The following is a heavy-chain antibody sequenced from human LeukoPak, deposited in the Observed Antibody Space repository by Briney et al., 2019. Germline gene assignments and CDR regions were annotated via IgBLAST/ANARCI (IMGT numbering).Heavy chain of an antibody. Sequence: GESLKISCKASGQSFTNYWIGWVRQMPGKGLEWMGIIHPLDSTTLYTPSFQGQVTIAADKSTSTAYIQWSSLQPTDTAMYCCARRYYHSTEFDPWGQGTLVTVSS. CDR2: IHPLDSTT. J-gene: IGHJ5*02. D-gene: IGHD3-22*01. V-gene: IGHV5-51*03. CDR1: GQSFTNYW. CDR3: ARRYYHSTEFDP.